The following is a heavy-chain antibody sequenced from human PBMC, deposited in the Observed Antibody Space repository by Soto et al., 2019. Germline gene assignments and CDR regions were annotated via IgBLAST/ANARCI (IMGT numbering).Heavy chain of an antibody. J-gene: IGHJ4*02. CDR3: ARGRRWIQLSFDY. CDR2: INHSGST. Sequence: SETLSLTGAGYACAFSSSYSSWIRQPPGKGLEWIGEINHSGSTNYNPSLKSRVTISVDTSKNQFSLKLSSVTAADTAVYYCARGRRWIQLSFDYWGQGTMVTVSS. D-gene: IGHD5-18*01. CDR1: ACAFSSSY. V-gene: IGHV4-34*01.